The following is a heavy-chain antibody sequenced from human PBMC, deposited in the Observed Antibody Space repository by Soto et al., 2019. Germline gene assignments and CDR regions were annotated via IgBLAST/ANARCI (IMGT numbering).Heavy chain of an antibody. D-gene: IGHD3-10*01. J-gene: IGHJ4*02. Sequence: EVQRVESGGGLIQPGWSLRLSCAASGFTVSSNYMSWVRQAPGKGLEWVSVIYSGGSTYYSDSVKGRFTISRENSKTTLYPQTNSLRAADAAVYYWARAYGSGSFDYCGQGTLVTVSS. CDR2: IYSGGST. V-gene: IGHV3-53*01. CDR3: ARAYGSGSFDY. CDR1: GFTVSSNY.